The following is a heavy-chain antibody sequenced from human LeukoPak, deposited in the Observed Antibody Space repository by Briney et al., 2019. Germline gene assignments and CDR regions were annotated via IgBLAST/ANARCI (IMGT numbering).Heavy chain of an antibody. J-gene: IGHJ4*02. V-gene: IGHV3-30*02. CDR2: IRYNGNSE. Sequence: GGSLRLSCTASGFTFSTYDMHWVRQAPGKGLQWVTFIRYNGNSESYADSVKGRFIISRDNSKNTLYLQMNSLRAEDTALYFCAKDLTYTSQGGSDSWGQGTLVIVSS. CDR3: AKDLTYTSQGGSDS. D-gene: IGHD3-16*01. CDR1: GFTFSTYD.